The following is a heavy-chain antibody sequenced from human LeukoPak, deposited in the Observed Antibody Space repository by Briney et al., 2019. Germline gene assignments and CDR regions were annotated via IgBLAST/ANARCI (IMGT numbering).Heavy chain of an antibody. Sequence: SETLSLTCTVSGDSVSRTTYFWSWIRQPPGKGLEWIASINYSGSTYYNPSLKSRVTISVDTSENQFSLKLSSVTAADTAVYYCARYVVYGSGKYYFDYWGQGTLVTVSS. CDR2: INYSGST. CDR1: GDSVSRTTYF. J-gene: IGHJ4*02. V-gene: IGHV4-39*01. D-gene: IGHD3-10*01. CDR3: ARYVVYGSGKYYFDY.